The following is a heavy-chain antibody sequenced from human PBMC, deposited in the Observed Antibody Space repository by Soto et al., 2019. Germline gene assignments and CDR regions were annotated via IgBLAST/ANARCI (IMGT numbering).Heavy chain of an antibody. D-gene: IGHD3-22*01. V-gene: IGHV3-49*04. J-gene: IGHJ4*02. CDR2: IRSKAYGGTT. CDR1: GFTFGDYA. CDR3: TRDGPYSFYDSSGYYY. Sequence: GGSLRLSCTASGFTFGDYAMSWVRQAPGKGVEWVGFIRSKAYGGTTEYAASVKGRFTISRDDSKSIAYLQMNSLKTEDTAVYYCTRDGPYSFYDSSGYYYWGQGTLVTVSS.